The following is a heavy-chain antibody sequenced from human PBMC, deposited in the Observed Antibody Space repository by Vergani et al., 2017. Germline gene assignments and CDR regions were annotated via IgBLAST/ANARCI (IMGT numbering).Heavy chain of an antibody. CDR1: GFTFSSYG. J-gene: IGHJ6*02. Sequence: QVQLVESGGGVVQRGGSLRLSCAASGFTFSSYGMRWVRQAPGKGLGWVAFIQYDGSNKYYADSLKGRFTISRDNSKNTLYLQMNGLSAEDTAVYSWAKDLGKVAGPYYYYGMDVWGQGTTVTVS. CDR2: IQYDGSNK. V-gene: IGHV3-30*02. CDR3: AKDLGKVAGPYYYYGMDV. D-gene: IGHD2-15*01.